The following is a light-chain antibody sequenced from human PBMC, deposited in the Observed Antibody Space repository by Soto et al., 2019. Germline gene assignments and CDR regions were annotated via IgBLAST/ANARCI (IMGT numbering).Light chain of an antibody. J-gene: IGKJ5*01. Sequence: DIQMSQSPSSLSASLGDSVAIXXRASQSISSYLNWYQQKPGKAPKVXIYAASTLQRGVPSRFSGSGSGTDFTLTISSLQPEDFATYYCQQSYSTPSTFGQGTRLEIK. CDR1: QSISSY. V-gene: IGKV1-39*01. CDR2: AAS. CDR3: QQSYSTPST.